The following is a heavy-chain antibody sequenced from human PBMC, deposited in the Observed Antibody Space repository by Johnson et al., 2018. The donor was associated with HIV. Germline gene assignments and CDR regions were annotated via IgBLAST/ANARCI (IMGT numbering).Heavy chain of an antibody. CDR2: IRYDGSNK. D-gene: IGHD7-27*01. CDR3: ARDPFLPLGI. CDR1: GFTFSSYG. Sequence: QVQLVESGGGVVQPGGSLRLSCAASGFTFSSYGMHWVRQAPGKGLEWVAFIRYDGSNKYYADSVKGRFTVSRDTSKNTVYLQMNTLRAEDTAVYYCARDPFLPLGIWGQGTVVTVAS. V-gene: IGHV3-30*02. J-gene: IGHJ3*02.